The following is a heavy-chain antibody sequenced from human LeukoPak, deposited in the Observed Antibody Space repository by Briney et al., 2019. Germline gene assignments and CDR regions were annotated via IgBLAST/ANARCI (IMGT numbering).Heavy chain of an antibody. CDR2: IYYSGST. CDR1: GGSFSGYY. V-gene: IGHV4-59*01. CDR3: ARETSQKGAHYMDV. D-gene: IGHD3-16*01. Sequence: PSETLSLTCAVYGGSFSGYYWSWIRQPPGKGLEWIGYIYYSGSTNYKPSLKSRVTISVDTSKNQFSLKLSSVTAADTAVYYCARETSQKGAHYMDVWGKGTTVTISS. J-gene: IGHJ6*03.